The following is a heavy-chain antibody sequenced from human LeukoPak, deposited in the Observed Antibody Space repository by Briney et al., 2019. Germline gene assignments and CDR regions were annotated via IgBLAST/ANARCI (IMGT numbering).Heavy chain of an antibody. V-gene: IGHV3-53*01. Sequence: GGSLRLSCAASGFTVSSNYMSWVRQAPGKGLEWVSVIYSGGSTYYADSVKGRFTISRDNSKNTLYLHMNSLRVDDSAIYYCARALNRHIGAFEYWGQGALVTVSS. CDR1: GFTVSSNY. J-gene: IGHJ4*02. CDR3: ARALNRHIGAFEY. CDR2: IYSGGST. D-gene: IGHD4/OR15-4a*01.